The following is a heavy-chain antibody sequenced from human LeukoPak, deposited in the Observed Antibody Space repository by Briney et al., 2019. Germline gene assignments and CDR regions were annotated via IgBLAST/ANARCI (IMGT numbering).Heavy chain of an antibody. V-gene: IGHV4-4*09. CDR2: IYHSGGT. D-gene: IGHD4-17*01. CDR3: ASTITVTTDY. J-gene: IGHJ4*02. Sequence: SEILSLTCTVSGGSISSYYWSWIRQPPGKGLEWIGSIYHSGGTYYNPSLKSRVTISVDTSKNQFSLKLTSVTAADTAVYYCASTITVTTDYWGQGTLVTVSS. CDR1: GGSISSYY.